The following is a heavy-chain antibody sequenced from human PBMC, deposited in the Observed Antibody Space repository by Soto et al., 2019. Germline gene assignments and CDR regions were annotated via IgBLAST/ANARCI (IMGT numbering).Heavy chain of an antibody. D-gene: IGHD6-13*01. CDR3: AKDRFRAAANAMDV. V-gene: IGHV3-30*18. Sequence: GGSLRLSCAASGFTFSSYGMHWVRQAPGKGLEWVAVISYDGSNKYYADSVKGRFTISRDNSRNTLYLQMNSLRAEDTAVYYCAKDRFRAAANAMDVWGQATTVTGSS. CDR1: GFTFSSYG. CDR2: ISYDGSNK. J-gene: IGHJ6*02.